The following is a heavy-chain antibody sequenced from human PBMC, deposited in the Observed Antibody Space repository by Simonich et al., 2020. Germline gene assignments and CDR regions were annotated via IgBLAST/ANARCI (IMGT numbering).Heavy chain of an antibody. J-gene: IGHJ2*01. V-gene: IGHV1-2*02. CDR2: INPNSGGT. D-gene: IGHD7-27*01. Sequence: QVQLVQSGAEVKKPGASVKVSCKASGYTFTGYYMHWVRQAPGQGLEATGGINPNSGGTNYAQKFQGRVTMTRDTSISTAYMELSRLRSDDTAVYYCARDELGIQHWYFDLWGRGTLVTVSS. CDR3: ARDELGIQHWYFDL. CDR1: GYTFTGYY.